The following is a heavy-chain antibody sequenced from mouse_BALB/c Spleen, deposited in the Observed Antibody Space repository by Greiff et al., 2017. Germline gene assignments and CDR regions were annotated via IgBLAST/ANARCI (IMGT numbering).Heavy chain of an antibody. CDR3: ARDWDYGAMDY. V-gene: IGHV5-4*02. J-gene: IGHJ4*01. CDR2: ISDGGSYT. Sequence: EVKLMESGGGLVKPGGSLKLSCAASGFTFSDYYMYWVRQTPEKRLEWVATISDGGSYTYYPDSVKGRFTISRDNAKNNLYLQMSSLKSEDTAMYYCARDWDYGAMDYWGQGTSVTVSS. CDR1: GFTFSDYY. D-gene: IGHD2-4*01.